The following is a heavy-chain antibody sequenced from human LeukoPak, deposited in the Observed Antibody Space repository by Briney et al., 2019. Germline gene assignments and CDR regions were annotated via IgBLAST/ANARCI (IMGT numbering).Heavy chain of an antibody. CDR3: ARHADVYSSSFGYFDY. CDR2: IIYSGST. CDR1: GGSISSYY. D-gene: IGHD6-13*01. V-gene: IGHV4-59*08. Sequence: SETLSLTCTVSGGSISSYYWSWIRQPPGRELEGLGNIIYSGSTNYNPSLKSRVTISVDTSKNQFSLKLSSVTAADTAVYYCARHADVYSSSFGYFDYWGQGTLVTVSS. J-gene: IGHJ4*02.